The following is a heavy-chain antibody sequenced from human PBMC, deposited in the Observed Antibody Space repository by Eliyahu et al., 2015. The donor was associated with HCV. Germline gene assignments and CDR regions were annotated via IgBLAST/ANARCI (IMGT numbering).Heavy chain of an antibody. J-gene: IGHJ6*02. D-gene: IGHD2-2*02. CDR3: AREDQLLYGVIDYYYYYGMDV. CDR1: GFTFXXYW. Sequence: EVQLVESGGGLVQPGGSLXLSCSAXGFTFXXYWXXWVRXAPGKGLEWVANIKKDGSEKYYVDSVKGRFTISRDNAKNSLYLQMNSLRAEDTAVYYCAREDQLLYGVIDYYYYYGMDVWGQGTTVTVSS. CDR2: IKKDGSEK. V-gene: IGHV3-7*03.